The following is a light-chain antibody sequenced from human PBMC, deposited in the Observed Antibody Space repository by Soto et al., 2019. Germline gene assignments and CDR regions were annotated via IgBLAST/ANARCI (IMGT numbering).Light chain of an antibody. Sequence: LTQPRSVSGSPGQSVTISCTRTSSYIGPYDHVAWYQQHPGKAPKLIIFAVSKRPSGVPDRFSGSKSGNTASLTISGLQAEDEADYYCSSYAGNYIYVFATGTKVTVL. V-gene: IGLV2-11*01. CDR3: SSYAGNYIYV. CDR1: SSYIGPYDH. J-gene: IGLJ1*01. CDR2: AVS.